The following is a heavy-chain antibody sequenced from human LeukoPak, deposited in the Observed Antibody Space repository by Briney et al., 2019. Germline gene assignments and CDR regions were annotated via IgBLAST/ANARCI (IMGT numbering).Heavy chain of an antibody. V-gene: IGHV3-33*01. CDR3: ATSYYDILTGPTELNY. D-gene: IGHD3-9*01. CDR1: GFTFADYA. CDR2: IWYDGTNK. J-gene: IGHJ4*01. Sequence: GGSLRLSCIASGFTFADYAMSWVRQAPGKGLEWVALIWYDGTNKYYADSVKGRFTVSRDNSKNTLFLQMNRLRVEDTAVYYCATSYYDILTGPTELNYWGQGTLVTVSS.